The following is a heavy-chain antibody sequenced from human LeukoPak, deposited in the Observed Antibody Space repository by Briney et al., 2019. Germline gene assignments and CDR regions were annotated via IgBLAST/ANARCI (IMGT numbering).Heavy chain of an antibody. CDR3: ARGPNDYSNYYYYYGMDV. Sequence: SGTLSLTCAVSGGSISSSNWWSWVRQHPGKGLEWIGYIYYSGSTYYNPSLKSRVTISVDTSKNQFSLKLSSVTAADTAVYYCARGPNDYSNYYYYYGMDVWGQGTTVTVSS. V-gene: IGHV4-4*02. CDR2: IYYSGST. CDR1: GGSISSSNW. D-gene: IGHD4-11*01. J-gene: IGHJ6*02.